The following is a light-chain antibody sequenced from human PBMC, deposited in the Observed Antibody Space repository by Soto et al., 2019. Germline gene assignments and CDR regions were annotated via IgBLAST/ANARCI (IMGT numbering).Light chain of an antibody. CDR1: SSDVGGYNY. V-gene: IGLV2-14*01. CDR3: SSYTGSSTYVV. Sequence: QSALTQPASVSGSPGQSITISCTGTSSDVGGYNYVSWYQQHPGKAPKLMIYDXXNRPSGXXXXFSGSKSGNTASLTISGLQAEDEADYYCSSYTGSSTYVVFGGGTKLTVL. J-gene: IGLJ2*01. CDR2: DXX.